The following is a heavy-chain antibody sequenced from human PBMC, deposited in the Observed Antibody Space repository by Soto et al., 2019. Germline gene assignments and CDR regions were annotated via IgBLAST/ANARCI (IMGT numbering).Heavy chain of an antibody. CDR3: ARGRVVVPAAVMFNCLDP. V-gene: IGHV4-39*02. CDR1: GGSISSSSYY. J-gene: IGHJ5*02. CDR2: IDYTGNT. D-gene: IGHD2-2*01. Sequence: PSETLSLTCTVSGGSISSSSYYWGCIRQPPGKGLEWIASIDYTGNTFYNPSLTSRVTISVDTSKNQFSLKVTSVTAADTAVYYCARGRVVVPAAVMFNCLDPWGQGALVTVSS.